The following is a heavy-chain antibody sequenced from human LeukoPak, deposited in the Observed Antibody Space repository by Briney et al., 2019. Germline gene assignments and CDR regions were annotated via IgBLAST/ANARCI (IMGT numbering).Heavy chain of an antibody. Sequence: SETLSLTCAVYGGSFSGYYWSRIRQPPGKGLEWIGEINHSGSTNYNPSLKSRVTISVDTSKNQFSLKPSSVTAANTAVYYCARGQHCSSTSCYTFDYWGQGTLVTVSS. D-gene: IGHD2-2*02. CDR1: GGSFSGYY. V-gene: IGHV4-34*01. CDR3: ARGQHCSSTSCYTFDY. J-gene: IGHJ4*02. CDR2: INHSGST.